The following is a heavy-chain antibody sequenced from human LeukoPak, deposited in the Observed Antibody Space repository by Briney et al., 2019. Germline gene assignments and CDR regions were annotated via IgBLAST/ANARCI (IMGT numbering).Heavy chain of an antibody. CDR1: GGPFSGFF. Sequence: PSETLSLTCANYGGPFSGFFWSWIRQPPGKGLEWIGEINHSGGTNYNPSLKSRVTISIDASKNQFSLKLSSVTAADTAVYYCARDGIAAAGTASWYFDLWGRGTLVTVSS. CDR3: ARDGIAAAGTASWYFDL. D-gene: IGHD6-13*01. V-gene: IGHV4-34*01. CDR2: INHSGGT. J-gene: IGHJ2*01.